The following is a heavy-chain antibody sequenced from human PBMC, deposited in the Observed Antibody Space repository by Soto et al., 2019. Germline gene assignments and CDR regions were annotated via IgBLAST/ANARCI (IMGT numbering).Heavy chain of an antibody. Sequence: QVQLVESGGGVVQPGRSLRLSCAASGFTFSSYGMHWVRQAPGKGLEWVAVIWYDGSNKYYADSVKGRFTISRDNSKNTLYLQMYSLRAEDTAVYYCARDCDYYFDYWGQGTLVTVSS. V-gene: IGHV3-33*01. CDR2: IWYDGSNK. J-gene: IGHJ4*02. CDR1: GFTFSSYG. CDR3: ARDCDYYFDY.